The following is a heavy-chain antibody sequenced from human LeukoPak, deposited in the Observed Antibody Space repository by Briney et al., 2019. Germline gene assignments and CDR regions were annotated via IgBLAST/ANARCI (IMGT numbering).Heavy chain of an antibody. CDR3: AGRLGSGSYY. D-gene: IGHD3-10*01. J-gene: IGHJ4*02. V-gene: IGHV3-23*01. CDR2: ITGNGGYT. CDR1: GFTFSSSA. Sequence: PGGSLRLSCAASGFTFSSSAMSWVRQAPGQGLEWISVITGNGGYTLYADSVKGRFTISRDNSRNTLYLHMNSLRAEDTAVYYCAGRLGSGSYYWGQGTLVTVSS.